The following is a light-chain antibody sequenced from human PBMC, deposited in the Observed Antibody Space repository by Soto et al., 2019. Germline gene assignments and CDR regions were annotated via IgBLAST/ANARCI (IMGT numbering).Light chain of an antibody. CDR2: AAS. J-gene: IGKJ1*01. CDR3: QQYYSFPPT. CDR1: QGISSY. V-gene: IGKV1-9*01. Sequence: IQLTQSPSSLSASVGDRVTITCRASQGISSYLGWYQQKPGKAPELLIYAASTLQSGVPSRFSGSGSGTDFTLTISCLQSEDFATYYCQQYYSFPPTFGQGTKVDI.